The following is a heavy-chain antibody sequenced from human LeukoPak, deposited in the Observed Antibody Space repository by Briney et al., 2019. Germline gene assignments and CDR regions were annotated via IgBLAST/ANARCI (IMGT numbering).Heavy chain of an antibody. CDR1: GFTFSSSS. V-gene: IGHV3-21*01. J-gene: IGHJ4*02. CDR3: ASERYIWTYAFDY. CDR2: ISSGSSYI. Sequence: GGSLRLSCAASGFTFSSSSMNWVRQAPGKGLEWVSSISSGSSYIYYADPLKGRFTVSRDNAKNSLYLQMNSLRAEDTAVYYCASERYIWTYAFDYWGQGILVTVSS. D-gene: IGHD1-7*01.